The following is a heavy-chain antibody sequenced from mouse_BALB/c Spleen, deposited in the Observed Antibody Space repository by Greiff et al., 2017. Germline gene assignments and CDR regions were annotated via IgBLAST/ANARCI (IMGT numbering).Heavy chain of an antibody. Sequence: EVKLMESGGGLVQPGGSLKLSCAASGFTFSSYGMSWVRQTPDKRLELVATINSNGGSTYYPDSVKGRFTISRDNAKNTLYLQMSSLKSEDTAMYYCARDTLDYWGQGTTLTVSS. J-gene: IGHJ2*01. CDR3: ARDTLDY. CDR2: INSNGGST. CDR1: GFTFSSYG. V-gene: IGHV5-6-3*01.